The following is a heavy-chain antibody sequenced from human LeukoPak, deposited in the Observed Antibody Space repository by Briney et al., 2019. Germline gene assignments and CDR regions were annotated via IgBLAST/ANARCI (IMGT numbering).Heavy chain of an antibody. CDR1: GGSFSGYY. Sequence: SETLSLTCAVYGGSFSGYYWSWIRQPPGKGLEWIGEINHSGSTYYNPSLKSRVTISVDRSKNQFSLKLSSVTAADTAVYYCARGGYSYGNFDYWGQGTLVTVSS. V-gene: IGHV4-34*01. CDR2: INHSGST. D-gene: IGHD5-18*01. CDR3: ARGGYSYGNFDY. J-gene: IGHJ4*02.